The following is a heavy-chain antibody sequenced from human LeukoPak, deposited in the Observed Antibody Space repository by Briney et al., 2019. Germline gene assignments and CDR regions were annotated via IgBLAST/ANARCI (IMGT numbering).Heavy chain of an antibody. D-gene: IGHD3-10*01. CDR2: INHSGRT. CDR3: ARAYYSTSWFPH. V-gene: IGHV4-34*01. Sequence: SETLSLTCAVYGGSFSGYYWGWIRQTPGKGLEWIGEINHSGRTNYNPSLKSRVTISADTSKNQFSLELRSVTAADTAVYYCARAYYSTSWFPHWGQGALVTVSS. CDR1: GGSFSGYY. J-gene: IGHJ5*02.